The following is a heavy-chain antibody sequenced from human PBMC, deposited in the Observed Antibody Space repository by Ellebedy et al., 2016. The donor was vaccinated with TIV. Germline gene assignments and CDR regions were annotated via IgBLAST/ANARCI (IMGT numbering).Heavy chain of an antibody. CDR1: GFSLTGSD. V-gene: IGHV3-13*01. Sequence: GESLKISCAASGFSLTGSDLYWVRRRSGKGLEWVAASGAAGDTSYPDSVRGRFTISRESAKNSFYLQMNSLTAGDTAVYYCARGGPGGDNWFFGLWGRGTQVTVSS. CDR2: SGAAGDT. D-gene: IGHD3-10*01. J-gene: IGHJ2*01. CDR3: ARGGPGGDNWFFGL.